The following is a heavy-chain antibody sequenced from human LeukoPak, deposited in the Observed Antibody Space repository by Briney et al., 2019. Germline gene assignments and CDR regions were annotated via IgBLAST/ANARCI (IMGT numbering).Heavy chain of an antibody. CDR1: GFTVSSNY. CDR2: IYSGGST. Sequence: GGSLRLSCAASGFTVSSNYMSWVRQAPGKGLEWVSVIYSGGSTHYADSVKGRFTISRDNSKNTLYLQMNSLRAEDTAVYYCARVQAPYYYDSSGYYLDYWGQGTLVTVSS. J-gene: IGHJ4*02. CDR3: ARVQAPYYYDSSGYYLDY. D-gene: IGHD3-22*01. V-gene: IGHV3-53*01.